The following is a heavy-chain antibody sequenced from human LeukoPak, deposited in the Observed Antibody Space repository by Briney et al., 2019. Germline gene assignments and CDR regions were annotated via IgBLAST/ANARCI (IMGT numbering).Heavy chain of an antibody. D-gene: IGHD2-2*01. J-gene: IGHJ3*02. CDR2: ISSSGSSI. Sequence: GGSLRLSCAASGFTFSDYYVNWIRQAPGKGLEGVSYISSSGSSIYYADSAKGRFTSSRDNAKNSLYLQMNSLRAEDTAVYYCARVCSNTSCWGAFDIWGQGTMVTVSS. V-gene: IGHV3-11*04. CDR1: GFTFSDYY. CDR3: ARVCSNTSCWGAFDI.